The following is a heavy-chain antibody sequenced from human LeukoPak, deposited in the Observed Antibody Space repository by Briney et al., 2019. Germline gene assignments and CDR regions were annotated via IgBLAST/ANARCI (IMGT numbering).Heavy chain of an antibody. CDR1: GFTFSSYW. Sequence: GGSLRLSCAASGFTFSSYWMSWVRQAPGKGLEWVANIKQDGSVKYYVDSVKGRFTISRDNAKNSLYLQMNSLRAEDTAVYYCAREQRRAYYYGSGSYYNAIDYWGQGTLVTVSS. V-gene: IGHV3-7*01. J-gene: IGHJ4*02. CDR3: AREQRRAYYYGSGSYYNAIDY. D-gene: IGHD3-10*01. CDR2: IKQDGSVK.